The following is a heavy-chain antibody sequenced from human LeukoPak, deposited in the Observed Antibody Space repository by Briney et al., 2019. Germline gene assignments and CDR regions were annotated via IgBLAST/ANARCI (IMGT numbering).Heavy chain of an antibody. Sequence: GGSLRLSCATSGFTFDDYAMHWVRQAPGKGLEWVSLIIDDGSVTYYADSVKGRFTISRDNSKNSLYPQMNSLRAGDTAFYYCAEGLGTRSNWLDPWGQGTLVTVSS. CDR2: IIDDGSVT. D-gene: IGHD6-13*01. CDR3: AEGLGTRSNWLDP. CDR1: GFTFDDYA. V-gene: IGHV3-43*02. J-gene: IGHJ5*02.